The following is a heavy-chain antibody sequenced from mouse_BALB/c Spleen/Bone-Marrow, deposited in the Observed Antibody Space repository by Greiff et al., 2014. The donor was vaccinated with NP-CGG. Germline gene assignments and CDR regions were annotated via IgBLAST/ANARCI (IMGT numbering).Heavy chain of an antibody. J-gene: IGHJ4*01. CDR3: AREGYGDAMDY. CDR1: GFTFSDYG. D-gene: IGHD2-14*01. CDR2: ISNLAYSI. Sequence: EVQVVESGGGLVQPGGSRKLSCAASGFTFSDYGMAWVRQAPGKGPEWVAFISNLAYSIYYADTVTGRFTISRENAKNTLYLEMSSLRSEDTAMYYCAREGYGDAMDYWGQGTSVTVSS. V-gene: IGHV5-15*02.